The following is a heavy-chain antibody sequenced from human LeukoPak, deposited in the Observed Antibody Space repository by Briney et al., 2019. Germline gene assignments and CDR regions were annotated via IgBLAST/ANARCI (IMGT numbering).Heavy chain of an antibody. Sequence: SGTLSLTCAVYGGSFSSYYWSWIRQPPGKGLEWIGYIYYSGSTNYNPSLKSRVTISVDTSKNQFSLKLSSVTAADTAVYYCARDTSTLTYYYDSSGYYRGAFDIWGQGTMVTVSS. CDR1: GGSFSSYY. J-gene: IGHJ3*02. V-gene: IGHV4-59*01. D-gene: IGHD3-22*01. CDR2: IYYSGST. CDR3: ARDTSTLTYYYDSSGYYRGAFDI.